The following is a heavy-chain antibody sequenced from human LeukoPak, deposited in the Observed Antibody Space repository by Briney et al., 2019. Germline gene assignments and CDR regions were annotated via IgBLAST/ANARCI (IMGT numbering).Heavy chain of an antibody. D-gene: IGHD2-21*02. J-gene: IGHJ5*02. Sequence: PSETLSLTCTVSGGSISSSSYYWGWIRQPPGKGLEWIGSIYYSGSTYYNPSLKSRVTISVDTSKNQFSLKLSSVTAADTAVYYCARLRVVTLLYNWFDPWGQGTLVTVSS. CDR1: GGSISSSSYY. V-gene: IGHV4-39*01. CDR3: ARLRVVTLLYNWFDP. CDR2: IYYSGST.